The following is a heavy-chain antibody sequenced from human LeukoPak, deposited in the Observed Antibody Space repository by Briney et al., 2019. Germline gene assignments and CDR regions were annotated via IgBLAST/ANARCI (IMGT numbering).Heavy chain of an antibody. D-gene: IGHD1-26*01. CDR1: GFTFSNYW. Sequence: GGSLRLSCSASGFTFSNYWMHWVRQAPGKGLVWVSRITTDGTTTNYADSVKGRFTISRDNAKNTLYLQMNSLRAEDTAVYYCARDKSGSYPHYYYMDVWGKGTTVTVSS. CDR3: ARDKSGSYPHYYYMDV. CDR2: ITTDGTTT. J-gene: IGHJ6*03. V-gene: IGHV3-74*01.